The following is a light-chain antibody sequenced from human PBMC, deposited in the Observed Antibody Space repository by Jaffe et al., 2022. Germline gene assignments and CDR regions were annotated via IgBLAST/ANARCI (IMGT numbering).Light chain of an antibody. CDR2: DTS. CDR3: QQRHMWPLT. J-gene: IGKJ3*01. V-gene: IGKV3-11*01. Sequence: IVLTQSPATLSLSPGERATLSCRASQSVRNYLAWYQQKPGQAPRLLMYDTSNRATGIPARFSGSGSGTDFTLTISGLEPEDFAVYYCQQRHMWPLTFGPGTKVEIK. CDR1: QSVRNY.